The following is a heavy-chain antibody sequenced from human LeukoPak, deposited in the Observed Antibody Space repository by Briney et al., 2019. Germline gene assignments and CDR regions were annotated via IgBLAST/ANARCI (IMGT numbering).Heavy chain of an antibody. V-gene: IGHV3-43D*03. D-gene: IGHD1-20*01. CDR1: GFTFDDYA. CDR2: ISWDGGGT. Sequence: GGSLRLSCAASGFTFDDYAMHWVRQAPGKGLEWVSLISWDGGGTSYADSVRGRFTISRDNSKNSLYLQMDSLRAEDTALYYCAKGKGGPLTGAYYFFDYWGQGTLVTVSS. CDR3: AKGKGGPLTGAYYFFDY. J-gene: IGHJ4*02.